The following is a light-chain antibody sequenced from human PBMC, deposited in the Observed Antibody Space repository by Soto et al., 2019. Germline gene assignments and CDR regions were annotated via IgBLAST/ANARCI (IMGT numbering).Light chain of an antibody. CDR1: QSVSRSY. CDR2: GAS. V-gene: IGKV3-20*01. J-gene: IGKJ4*01. CDR3: QQYGSSPPLS. Sequence: EIVFTHSPGTLSLSPCERAIISCRASQSVSRSYLAWYQQKPGQAPRLLIYGASSRATGIPDRFSGSGSGTDLTLTISRLEPEDFAVYYCQQYGSSPPLSFGGGTKVDTK.